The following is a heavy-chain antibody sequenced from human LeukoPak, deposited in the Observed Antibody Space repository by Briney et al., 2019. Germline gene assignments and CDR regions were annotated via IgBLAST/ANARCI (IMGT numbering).Heavy chain of an antibody. D-gene: IGHD3-22*01. CDR3: ARDLYYDNSGYPITI. CDR2: VDPEDGET. Sequence: ASVKISCKVSGYTFTDYYMHWVQQAPGKGLEWMGLVDPEDGETIYAEKFQSRVTITADTSTDTAYMEPSSLRAEDTAVYYCARDLYYDNSGYPITIWGQGTMVTVSS. CDR1: GYTFTDYY. V-gene: IGHV1-69-2*01. J-gene: IGHJ3*02.